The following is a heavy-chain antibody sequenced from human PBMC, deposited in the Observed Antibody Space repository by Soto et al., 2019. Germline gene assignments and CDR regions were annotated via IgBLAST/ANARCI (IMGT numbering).Heavy chain of an antibody. J-gene: IGHJ5*02. CDR1: RGTFSSYA. Sequence: GASVKVSCKASRGTFSSYAISWVRQAPGQGLEWMGGIIPIFGTANYAQKFQGRVTITADESTSTAYMELSSLRSEDTAVYYCARDRYSSGWYLNWFDPWGQGTLVTVSS. D-gene: IGHD6-19*01. CDR2: IIPIFGTA. V-gene: IGHV1-69*13. CDR3: ARDRYSSGWYLNWFDP.